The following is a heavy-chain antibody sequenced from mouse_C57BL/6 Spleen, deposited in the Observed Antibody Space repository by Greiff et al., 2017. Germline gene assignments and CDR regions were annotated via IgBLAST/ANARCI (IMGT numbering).Heavy chain of an antibody. J-gene: IGHJ1*03. CDR1: GYAFSSYW. Sequence: VQRVESGAELVKPGASVKISCKASGYAFSSYWMNWVKQRPGQGLEWIGQIYPGDGDTNYNGKFKGKATLTADKSSSTAYMQLSSLTSEDSAVYFCARSVDYGSSYWYFDVWGTGTTVTVSS. D-gene: IGHD1-1*01. CDR2: IYPGDGDT. V-gene: IGHV1-80*01. CDR3: ARSVDYGSSYWYFDV.